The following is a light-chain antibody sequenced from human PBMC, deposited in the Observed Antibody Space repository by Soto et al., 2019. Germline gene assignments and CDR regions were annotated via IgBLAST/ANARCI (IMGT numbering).Light chain of an antibody. CDR3: QEYLQWPPGM. CDR2: GTS. V-gene: IGKV1-9*01. CDR1: QDISRY. Sequence: QLTQSPSSLSASVGDRVTITCRASQDISRYLAWYQQKAGKAPKLLIYGTSTLQSGVPSRFSAFGSGTEFTLTISTLQSEDFAVYYCQEYLQWPPGMFGQGTTVDMK. J-gene: IGKJ1*01.